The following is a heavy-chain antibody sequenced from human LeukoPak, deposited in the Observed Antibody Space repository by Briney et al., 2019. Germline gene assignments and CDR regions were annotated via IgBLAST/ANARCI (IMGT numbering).Heavy chain of an antibody. CDR3: AKDTRAGG. D-gene: IGHD1-26*01. J-gene: IGHJ4*02. CDR2: ISAGGDNA. Sequence: GGSLRLSCAASGFIFSTYAMNWVRQAPGRGLEWVSGISAGGDNAHYADSVKGRFTISRDNSKNTLYLQMNSLSAEDTAVYYCAKDTRAGGWGQGTLATVSS. V-gene: IGHV3-23*01. CDR1: GFIFSTYA.